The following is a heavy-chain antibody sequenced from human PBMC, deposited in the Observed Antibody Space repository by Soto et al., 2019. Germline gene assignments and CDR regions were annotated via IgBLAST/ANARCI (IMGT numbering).Heavy chain of an antibody. J-gene: IGHJ1*01. CDR2: IYYSGST. CDR3: ARSRTTVTTIEYFQH. V-gene: IGHV4-31*03. CDR1: GGSISSGGYY. Sequence: SETLSLTCTVSGGSISSGGYYWSWIRQHPGKGLEWIGYIYYSGSTYYNPSLKSRVTISVDTSKNQFSLKLSSVTAADTAVYYCARSRTTVTTIEYFQHWGQGTLVTVSS. D-gene: IGHD4-17*01.